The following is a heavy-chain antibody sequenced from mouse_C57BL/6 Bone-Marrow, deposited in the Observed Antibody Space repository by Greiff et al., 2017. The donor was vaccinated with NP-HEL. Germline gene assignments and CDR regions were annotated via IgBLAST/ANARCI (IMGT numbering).Heavy chain of an antibody. CDR2: INYDGSST. CDR1: GFTFSDYY. CDR3: ARAGYYPYYAMDY. J-gene: IGHJ4*01. D-gene: IGHD2-3*01. Sequence: EVKLMESEGGLVQPGSSMKLSCTASGFTFSDYYMAWVRQVPEKGLEWVANINYDGSSTYYLDSLKSRFIISRDNAKNILYLQMSSLKSEDTATYYCARAGYYPYYAMDYWGQGTSVTVSS. V-gene: IGHV5-16*01.